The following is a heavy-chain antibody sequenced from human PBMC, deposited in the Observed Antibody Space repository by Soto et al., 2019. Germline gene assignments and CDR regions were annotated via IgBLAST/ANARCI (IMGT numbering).Heavy chain of an antibody. J-gene: IGHJ4*02. CDR2: IYYSGST. CDR3: ANGYSYGYFDY. D-gene: IGHD5-18*01. CDR1: GGSVSSGSYY. Sequence: QVQLQESGPGLVKPSETLSLTCTVSGGSVSSGSYYWSWIRQPPGKGLEWIGYIYYSGSTNYNPSPKIRVTISVDTSKNQFSLKLSSVTAADTAVYYCANGYSYGYFDYWGQGTLVTVSS. V-gene: IGHV4-61*01.